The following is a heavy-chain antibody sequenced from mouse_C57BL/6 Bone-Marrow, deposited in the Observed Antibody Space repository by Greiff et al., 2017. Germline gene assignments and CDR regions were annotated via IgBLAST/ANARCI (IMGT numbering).Heavy chain of an antibody. J-gene: IGHJ3*01. Sequence: VQLQQSGPGLVQPSQSLSITCTVSGFSLTSYGVHWVRQSPGKGLAWLGVIWSGGSTDYNAAFISRLSISKDNSKSQVFFKMNSLQADDTAIYYCARKGRFAYWGQGTLVTVSA. V-gene: IGHV2-2*01. CDR3: ARKGRFAY. CDR2: IWSGGST. CDR1: GFSLTSYG. D-gene: IGHD3-3*01.